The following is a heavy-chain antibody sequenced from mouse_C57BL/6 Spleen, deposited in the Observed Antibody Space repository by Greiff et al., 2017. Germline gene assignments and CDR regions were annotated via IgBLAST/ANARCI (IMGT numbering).Heavy chain of an antibody. Sequence: QVQLKQSGAELVKPGASVKISCKASGYAFSSYWMNWVKQRPGKGLEWIGQIYPGDGDTNYNGKFKGKATMTDNKSSSTAYMQLSSLTSEDSAVYFCARGDGYLLAWFAYWGQGTLVTVSA. CDR2: IYPGDGDT. CDR3: ARGDGYLLAWFAY. D-gene: IGHD2-3*01. J-gene: IGHJ3*01. CDR1: GYAFSSYW. V-gene: IGHV1-80*01.